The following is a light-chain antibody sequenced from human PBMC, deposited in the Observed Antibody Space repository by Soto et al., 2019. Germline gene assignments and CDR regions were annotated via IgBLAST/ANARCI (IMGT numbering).Light chain of an antibody. J-gene: IGLJ1*01. CDR3: GAWDDRLTAYV. Sequence: QSALTQPASVSASPGQSITISCTGTSSDVGGYIYVSWYQHHPGKAPKLIIYEVNNRPSGVSNRFSGSKSGNTASLGITGLQTGDEADYYCGAWDDRLTAYVFGSGTKLTVL. V-gene: IGLV2-14*01. CDR1: SSDVGGYIY. CDR2: EVN.